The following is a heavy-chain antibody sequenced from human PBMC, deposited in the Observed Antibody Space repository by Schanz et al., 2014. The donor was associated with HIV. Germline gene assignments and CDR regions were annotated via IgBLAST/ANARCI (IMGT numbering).Heavy chain of an antibody. D-gene: IGHD3-3*01. CDR1: GFTFSSYA. Sequence: QVQLVESGGGVVQPGRSLRLSCAASGFTFSSYAMHWVRQAPGKGLEWVANIKEDGAGEYYVGSVKGRITISRDNSKKTLYLQVDNLTADDTAVYYCARDPARSYEPWSGYWYGMDVWGQGTTVIVSS. CDR2: IKEDGAGE. V-gene: IGHV3-30*04. CDR3: ARDPARSYEPWSGYWYGMDV. J-gene: IGHJ6*02.